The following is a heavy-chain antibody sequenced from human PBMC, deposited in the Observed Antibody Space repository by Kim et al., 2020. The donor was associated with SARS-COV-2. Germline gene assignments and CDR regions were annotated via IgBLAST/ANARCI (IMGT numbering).Heavy chain of an antibody. D-gene: IGHD6-13*01. J-gene: IGHJ5*02. Sequence: SETLSLTCTVSGGSISRYYWSWIRQRPGKGLEWIGYINYSGGTNYNASIKSGVTILVDTYTNQFPLKLRSVTAAETAAEYCARGMTSSSSGYAIYNWVDP. CDR3: ARGMTSSSSGYAIYNWVDP. V-gene: IGHV4-59*13. CDR2: INYSGGT. CDR1: GGSISRYY.